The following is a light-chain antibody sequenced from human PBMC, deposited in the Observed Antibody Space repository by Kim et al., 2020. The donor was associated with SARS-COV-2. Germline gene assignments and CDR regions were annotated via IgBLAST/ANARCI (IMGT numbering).Light chain of an antibody. CDR3: QQYNSYPYT. CDR2: DAS. V-gene: IGKV1-5*01. J-gene: IGKJ2*01. Sequence: ASVGDRVTITGRASQSISSWLAWYQQKPGKAPKLLIYDASSLESGVPSRFSGSGSGTEFTLTISSLQPDDFATYYCQQYNSYPYTFGQGTKLEI. CDR1: QSISSW.